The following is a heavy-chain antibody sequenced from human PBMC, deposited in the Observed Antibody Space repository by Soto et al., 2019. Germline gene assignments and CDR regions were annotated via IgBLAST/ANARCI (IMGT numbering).Heavy chain of an antibody. D-gene: IGHD3-3*01. CDR3: ARVDSWSGIPNDYYYYYMDV. CDR2: IYYSGST. Sequence: SETLSLTCTVSGGSISSYYWSWIRQPPGKGLEWIGYIYYSGSTNYNPSLKSRVTISVDTSKNQFSLKLSSVTAADTAVYYCARVDSWSGIPNDYYYYYMDVWGKGTTVT. J-gene: IGHJ6*03. V-gene: IGHV4-59*01. CDR1: GGSISSYY.